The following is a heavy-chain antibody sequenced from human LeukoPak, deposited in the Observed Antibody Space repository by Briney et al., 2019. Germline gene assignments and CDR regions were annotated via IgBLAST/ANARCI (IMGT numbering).Heavy chain of an antibody. CDR3: ARDTRIEWLRFLDY. V-gene: IGHV4-31*03. CDR2: IYHSGNT. CDR1: GDSISNGGSISNGGHY. D-gene: IGHD5-12*01. J-gene: IGHJ4*02. Sequence: SETLSLTCTVSGDSISNGGSISNGGHYWSWIRQFPGKGLEWIGYIYHSGNTYYNPSLESRVTMSVDTSENRFSLKVNSVTAADTAIYYCARDTRIEWLRFLDYWGQGILVTVSS.